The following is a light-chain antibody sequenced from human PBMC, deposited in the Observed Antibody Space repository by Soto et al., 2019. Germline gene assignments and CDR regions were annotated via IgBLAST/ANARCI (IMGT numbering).Light chain of an antibody. CDR3: EQYNTYTTT. J-gene: IGKJ2*01. Sequence: DIQMTQFPSTLSASAGDRVTITCRASQSLSNWLAWYQQKPGKAPKVLIYDASSLQSGVPSRFSGSGSGTEFTLTISSLQPDDSGTYYCEQYNTYTTTFGQGTKLEIK. CDR1: QSLSNW. V-gene: IGKV1-5*01. CDR2: DAS.